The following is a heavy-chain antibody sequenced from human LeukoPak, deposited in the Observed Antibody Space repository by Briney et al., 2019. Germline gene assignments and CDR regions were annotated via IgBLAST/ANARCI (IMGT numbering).Heavy chain of an antibody. V-gene: IGHV3-23*01. CDR3: ARGFLGGTDQYFDS. J-gene: IGHJ4*02. Sequence: GSLRLSCAASGFTFSTYAMNWVRQAPAKGLEWVSTIGGGGPTTDYADSMKDRFTISRDNSKNTLYLQMNSLRAEDTAVYFCARGFLGGTDQYFDSWGQGTLVTVSS. D-gene: IGHD6-19*01. CDR2: IGGGGPTT. CDR1: GFTFSTYA.